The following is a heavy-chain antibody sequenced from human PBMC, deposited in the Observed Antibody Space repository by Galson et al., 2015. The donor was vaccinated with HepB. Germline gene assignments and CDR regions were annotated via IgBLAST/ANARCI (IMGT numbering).Heavy chain of an antibody. CDR1: GGTFSSYA. Sequence: SVKVSCKASGGTFSSYAISWVRQAPGQGLEWMGGVIPIFGTANYAQKFQGRVTITADESTSIAYMELSSLRSEDTAVYYCARGVGPNYYDSSGYYFYWGQGILVTVSS. CDR2: VIPIFGTA. D-gene: IGHD3-22*01. CDR3: ARGVGPNYYDSSGYYFY. V-gene: IGHV1-69*13. J-gene: IGHJ4*02.